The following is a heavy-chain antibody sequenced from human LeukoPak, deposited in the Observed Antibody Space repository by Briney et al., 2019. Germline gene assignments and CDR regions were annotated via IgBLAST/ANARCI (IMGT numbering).Heavy chain of an antibody. CDR3: ATLSGGNTGGGFDY. D-gene: IGHD4-23*01. CDR2: ISWNSGSI. V-gene: IGHV3-9*03. CDR1: GFTLDDYA. Sequence: GGSLRLSCAASGFTLDDYAMHWVRQAPGKGLEWVSGISWNSGSIGYADSVKGRFTISRDNAKNSLYLQMNSLRAEDMALYYCATLSGGNTGGGFDYWGQGTLVTVSS. J-gene: IGHJ4*02.